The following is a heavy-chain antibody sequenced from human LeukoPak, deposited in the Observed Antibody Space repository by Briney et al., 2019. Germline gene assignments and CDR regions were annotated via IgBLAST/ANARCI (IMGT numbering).Heavy chain of an antibody. V-gene: IGHV4-39*07. CDR2: IYYSGST. D-gene: IGHD3-10*01. CDR1: GGSISSSSYY. J-gene: IGHJ4*02. Sequence: PSETLSLTCTVSGGSISSSSYYWGWIRQPPGKGLEWIGSIYYSGSTYYNPSLKSRVTISVDTSKNQFSLKLSSVTAADTAVYYCARDVYYYGSGSYFLDYWGQGTLVTVSS. CDR3: ARDVYYYGSGSYFLDY.